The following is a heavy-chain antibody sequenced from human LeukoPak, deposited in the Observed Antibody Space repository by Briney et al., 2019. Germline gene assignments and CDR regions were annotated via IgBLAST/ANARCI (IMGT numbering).Heavy chain of an antibody. J-gene: IGHJ4*02. D-gene: IGHD3-16*02. CDR2: INPNSGGT. CDR1: GYTFTGYY. Sequence: GASVKVSCKASGYTFTGYYMHWVRQAPGQGLEWMGWINPNSGGTNYAQKFQGRVTMTRDTSISTAYMELSRLRSDDTAMYYCARDEGEYDYVWGSYRYGGGAGVDYWGQGTLVTVSS. V-gene: IGHV1-2*02. CDR3: ARDEGEYDYVWGSYRYGGGAGVDY.